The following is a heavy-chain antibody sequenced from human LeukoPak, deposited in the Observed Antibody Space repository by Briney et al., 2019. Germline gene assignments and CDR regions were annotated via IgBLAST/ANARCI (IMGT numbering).Heavy chain of an antibody. V-gene: IGHV3-53*01. J-gene: IGHJ4*02. CDR2: IYSGGST. Sequence: GGSLRLSCAASGFTVSSNYMSWVRQAPGKGLEWVSVIYSGGSTYYADSVKGRFTISRDNSKNTLYLQMNSLRAEDTAVYYCARGVNDYGERQYYFDYWGQGTLVTVSS. CDR1: GFTVSSNY. CDR3: ARGVNDYGERQYYFDY. D-gene: IGHD4-17*01.